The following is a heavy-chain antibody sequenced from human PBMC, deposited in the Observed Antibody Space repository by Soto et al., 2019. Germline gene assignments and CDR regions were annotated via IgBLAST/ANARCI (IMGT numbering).Heavy chain of an antibody. CDR2: ISWDGGST. CDR3: AKALDIVVVPAAGFDY. CDR1: GFTFDDYT. J-gene: IGHJ4*02. D-gene: IGHD2-2*03. Sequence: EVQLVESGGVVVQPGGSLRLSCAASGFTFDDYTMHWVRQAPGKGLEGVSLISWDGGSTYYADSVKGRFTISRDNSKNSLYLQMNSLRTEDTALYYCAKALDIVVVPAAGFDYWGQGTLVTVSS. V-gene: IGHV3-43*01.